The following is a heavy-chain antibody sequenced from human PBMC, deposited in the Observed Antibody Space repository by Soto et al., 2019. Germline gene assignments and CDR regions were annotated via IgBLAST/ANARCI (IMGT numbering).Heavy chain of an antibody. CDR2: ISSSGTYI. D-gene: IGHD1-1*01. Sequence: PGGSLRLSCAPSGFTFSSYSMNWVRQAQGKGLEWVSSISSSGTYIYYADSVKARFTISRDNAKNSLSLQMDSLRAEDTAVYYCARKNNGAIYNSDAAFDIWGQGPMVTVSS. CDR3: ARKNNGAIYNSDAAFDI. J-gene: IGHJ3*02. CDR1: GFTFSSYS. V-gene: IGHV3-21*01.